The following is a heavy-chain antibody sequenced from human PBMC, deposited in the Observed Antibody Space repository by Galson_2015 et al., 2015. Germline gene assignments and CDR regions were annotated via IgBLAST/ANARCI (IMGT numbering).Heavy chain of an antibody. Sequence: SLRLSCAASGFTFSNAWMSWVRQAPGKGLEWVGGIKSKTGGATTDYACPVKGRFTISRNASKNSMYLKMNSLKTEGTDVYYCTTDRGCGMSPGGPDYYYYMDVWGKGTTVTVSS. V-gene: IGHV3-15*01. CDR2: IKSKTGGATT. D-gene: IGHD3-10*01. CDR1: GFTFSNAW. J-gene: IGHJ6*03. CDR3: TTDRGCGMSPGGPDYYYYMDV.